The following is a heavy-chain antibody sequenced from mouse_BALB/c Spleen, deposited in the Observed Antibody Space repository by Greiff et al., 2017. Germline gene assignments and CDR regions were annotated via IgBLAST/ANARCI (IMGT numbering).Heavy chain of an antibody. J-gene: IGHJ2*01. CDR3: ARGEGPRAIYYGNFDY. V-gene: IGHV5-9-4*01. CDR1: GFTFSSYA. CDR2: ISSGGSYT. Sequence: DVKLVESGGGLVKPGGSLKLSCAASGFTFSSYAMSWVRQSPEKRLEWVAEISSGGSYTYYPDTVTGRFTISRDNAKNTLYLEMSSLRSEDTAMYYCARGEGPRAIYYGNFDYWGQGTTLTVSS. D-gene: IGHD2-1*01.